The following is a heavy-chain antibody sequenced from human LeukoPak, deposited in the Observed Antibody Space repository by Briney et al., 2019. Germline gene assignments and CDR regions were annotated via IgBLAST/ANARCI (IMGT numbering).Heavy chain of an antibody. CDR3: AKDEGGYCSGGSCPLGAFDI. D-gene: IGHD2-15*01. J-gene: IGHJ3*02. V-gene: IGHV3-30-3*01. Sequence: GGSLRLSCAASGFTFSSYAMHWVRQAPGKGLEWVAVISYDGSNKYYADSVKGRFTISRDNSKNTLYLQMNSLRAEDTAVYYCAKDEGGYCSGGSCPLGAFDIWGQGTMVTVSS. CDR1: GFTFSSYA. CDR2: ISYDGSNK.